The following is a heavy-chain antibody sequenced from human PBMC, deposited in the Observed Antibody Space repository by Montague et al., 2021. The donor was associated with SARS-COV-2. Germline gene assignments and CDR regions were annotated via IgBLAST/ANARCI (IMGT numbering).Heavy chain of an antibody. CDR1: GGSISSSSYY. D-gene: IGHD6-13*01. Sequence: SGTLSLTCTVSGGSISSSSYYWGWIRQPPGKGLEWFGSIYYSGSTXYXPSLKSRVTISVDTSKNQFSLKLSSVTAADTAVYYCARVGRQQLVRLSGMDVWGQGTTVTVSS. CDR2: IYYSGST. J-gene: IGHJ6*02. V-gene: IGHV4-39*07. CDR3: ARVGRQQLVRLSGMDV.